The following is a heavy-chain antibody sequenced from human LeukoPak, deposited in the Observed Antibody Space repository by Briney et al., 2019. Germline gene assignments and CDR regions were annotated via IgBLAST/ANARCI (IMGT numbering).Heavy chain of an antibody. CDR2: ITSSSSTI. V-gene: IGHV3-48*02. Sequence: GSLRLSCAASGFTFSSYSMNWVRQAPGKGLEWVSYITSSSSTIYYADSVKGRFTISRDNAKNSLYLQMNSLRDEDTAVYYCARVTTGKGGNADYWGQGTLVTVSS. J-gene: IGHJ4*02. CDR3: ARVTTGKGGNADY. CDR1: GFTFSSYS. D-gene: IGHD4-23*01.